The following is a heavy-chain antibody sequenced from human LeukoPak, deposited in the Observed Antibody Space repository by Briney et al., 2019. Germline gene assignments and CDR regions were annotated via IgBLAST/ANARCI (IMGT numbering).Heavy chain of an antibody. D-gene: IGHD3-3*01. CDR2: IKLDGSEK. Sequence: SGGSLRFSCVASGFTFGKYWMSWVRQAPGKGLEWVANIKLDGSEKNYVDSVKGRFAISRGNTKNSLYLQMNSLRVEDTAVFYCARDQYDTWSRRGNFDSWGQGTLVIVSS. J-gene: IGHJ4*02. V-gene: IGHV3-7*03. CDR3: ARDQYDTWSRRGNFDS. CDR1: GFTFGKYW.